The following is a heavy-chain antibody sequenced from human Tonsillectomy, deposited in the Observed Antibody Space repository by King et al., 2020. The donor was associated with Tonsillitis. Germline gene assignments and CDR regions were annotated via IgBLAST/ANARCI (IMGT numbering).Heavy chain of an antibody. CDR1: GFTFDDYA. D-gene: IGHD4-11*01. J-gene: IGHJ6*02. CDR2: ISRNSASI. Sequence: VQLVESGGGLVQPGRSLRLSCAASGFTFDDYAMHWVRQAPGKGLEWVSGISRNSASIGYADSVKGRFTISRDNAKNSLSLQMNILRTEDTALYYCAKAFHPTVTTSSYYYYYYGMDVWGQGTTVTVSS. V-gene: IGHV3-9*01. CDR3: AKAFHPTVTTSSYYYYYYGMDV.